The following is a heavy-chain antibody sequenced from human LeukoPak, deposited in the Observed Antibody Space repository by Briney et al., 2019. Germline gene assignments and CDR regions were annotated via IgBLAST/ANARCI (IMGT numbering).Heavy chain of an antibody. V-gene: IGHV4-34*01. CDR2: INHSGST. J-gene: IGHJ6*02. CDR3: ARGGPLGYCSSTSCSNLNYYYYYGMDV. Sequence: SETLSLTCAVYGGSFSGYYWSWIRQPPGKGLEWIGEINHSGSTNCNPSLKSRVTISVDTSKNQFSLKLSSVTAADTAVYYCARGGPLGYCSSTSCSNLNYYYYYGMDVWGQGTTVTVSS. D-gene: IGHD2-2*01. CDR1: GGSFSGYY.